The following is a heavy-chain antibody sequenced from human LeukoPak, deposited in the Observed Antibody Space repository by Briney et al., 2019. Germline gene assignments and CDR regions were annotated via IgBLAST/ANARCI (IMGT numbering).Heavy chain of an antibody. J-gene: IGHJ6*03. CDR3: ARFSKDILTGAAIYYMDV. CDR2: ISYDGTNK. V-gene: IGHV3-30*03. D-gene: IGHD3-9*01. CDR1: GFTFSSYG. Sequence: AGSLRLPCAASGFTFSSYGMHWVRQAPGRGLEWVAVISYDGTNKYYADSVKGRFTISIDTAKNHLSLQLNSLRAEDTALYYCARFSKDILTGAAIYYMDVWGKGTTVTVSS.